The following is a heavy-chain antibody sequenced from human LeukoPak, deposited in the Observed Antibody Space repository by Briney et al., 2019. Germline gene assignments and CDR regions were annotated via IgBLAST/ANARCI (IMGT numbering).Heavy chain of an antibody. CDR3: AKGRGYCTGGSCYSDY. CDR1: GFTFSNYA. J-gene: IGHJ4*02. CDR2: ISASGGS. D-gene: IGHD2-15*01. V-gene: IGHV3-23*01. Sequence: GGSLRLSCAASGFTFSNYAMSWVRQAPGKGLEWVSGISASGGSYYADSVKGRFTISRDNSKNTLYLQMNSLRVEDTAIYYGAKGRGYCTGGSCYSDYWGQGTLVTVSS.